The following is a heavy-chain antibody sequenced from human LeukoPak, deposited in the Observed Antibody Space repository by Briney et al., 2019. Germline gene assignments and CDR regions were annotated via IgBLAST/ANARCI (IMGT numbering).Heavy chain of an antibody. Sequence: KPSETLSLTCTVSGGSISSGSYYWSWIRQPPGKGLEWIGYIYYSGSTNYNPSLKSRVTISVDTSKNQFSLKLSSVTAADTAVYYCARGSSSGWRYWGQGTLVTVSS. CDR1: GGSISSGSYY. J-gene: IGHJ4*02. V-gene: IGHV4-61*01. CDR2: IYYSGST. D-gene: IGHD6-19*01. CDR3: ARGSSSGWRY.